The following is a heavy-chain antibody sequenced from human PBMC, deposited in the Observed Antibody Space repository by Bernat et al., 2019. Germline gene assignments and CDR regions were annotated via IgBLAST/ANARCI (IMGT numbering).Heavy chain of an antibody. J-gene: IGHJ4*02. D-gene: IGHD3-9*01. CDR2: IYSGGST. Sequence: EGKRGEAGGGGGQPGGSLRLSGAASGFTVSSNYMSWVRQAPGKGLEWVSVIYSGGSTYSADSVKGRVTISRDNSKNTLYLQMNSLGAEDTAVYYCANGHYDIWGGGHADYWGQGTLVTVSS. CDR3: ANGHYDIWGGGHADY. CDR1: GFTVSSNY. V-gene: IGHV3-66*01.